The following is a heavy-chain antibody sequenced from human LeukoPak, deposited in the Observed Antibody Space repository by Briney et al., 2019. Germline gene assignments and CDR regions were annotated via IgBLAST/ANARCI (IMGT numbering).Heavy chain of an antibody. CDR2: INPSGGST. CDR1: GYTFTSYY. D-gene: IGHD3-10*01. Sequence: ASVKVSCKASGYTFTSYYMHLVRQAPGQGLEWMGIINPSGGSTSYAQKFQGRVTMTRDTSTSTVYMELSSLRSEDTAVYYCARGGGQRDKRGKGDYWGQGTLVTVSS. J-gene: IGHJ4*02. CDR3: ARGGGQRDKRGKGDY. V-gene: IGHV1-46*01.